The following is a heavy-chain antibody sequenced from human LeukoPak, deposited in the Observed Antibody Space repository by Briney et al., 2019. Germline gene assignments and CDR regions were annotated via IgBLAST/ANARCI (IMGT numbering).Heavy chain of an antibody. D-gene: IGHD4-17*01. CDR1: GGTFSSHA. V-gene: IGHV1-69*05. Sequence: PVKVSCKASGGTFSSHAISRVRQAPGPRLEWMGGIIPIFGTANYAQKFQGRVTITTDESTSTAYMELSSLRSEDTAVYYCARAPMTTVNYYYYMDVWGKGTTVTVSS. CDR2: IIPIFGTA. J-gene: IGHJ6*03. CDR3: ARAPMTTVNYYYYMDV.